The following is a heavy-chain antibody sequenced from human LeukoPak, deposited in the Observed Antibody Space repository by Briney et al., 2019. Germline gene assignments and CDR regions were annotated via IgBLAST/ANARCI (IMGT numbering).Heavy chain of an antibody. CDR2: IYYSGST. J-gene: IGHJ4*02. Sequence: SETLSLTCTVSGGSISSYYWSWIRQPPGKGLEWIGYIYYSGSTNYNPSLKSRITISVDTSKNQFSLKLSSVTAADTAVYYCARGVGSIAARPWYFDYWGQGTLVTVSS. CDR3: ARGVGSIAARPWYFDY. V-gene: IGHV4-59*01. CDR1: GGSISSYY. D-gene: IGHD6-6*01.